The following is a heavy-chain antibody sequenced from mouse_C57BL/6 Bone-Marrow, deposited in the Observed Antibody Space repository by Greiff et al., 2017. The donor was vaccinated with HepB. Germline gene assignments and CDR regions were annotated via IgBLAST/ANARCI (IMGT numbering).Heavy chain of an antibody. CDR3: TTGYYYGSSYSPYFDV. Sequence: VHVKQSGAELVRPGASVKLSCTASGFNIKDDYMHWVKQRPEQGLEWIGWIDPENGDTEYASKFQGKATITADTSSNTAYLQLSSLTSEDTAVYYCTTGYYYGSSYSPYFDVWGTGTTVTVSS. J-gene: IGHJ1*03. D-gene: IGHD1-1*01. V-gene: IGHV14-4*01. CDR1: GFNIKDDY. CDR2: IDPENGDT.